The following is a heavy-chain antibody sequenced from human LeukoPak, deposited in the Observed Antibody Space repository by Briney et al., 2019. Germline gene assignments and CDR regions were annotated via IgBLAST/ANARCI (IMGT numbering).Heavy chain of an antibody. D-gene: IGHD4-23*01. CDR1: KFTFSKYW. J-gene: IGHJ4*02. V-gene: IGHV3-7*01. Sequence: GGSLRLSCAVSKFTFSKYWMSWVRQAPGKGLEWVANIKQDGSEKSYADSVRGRFTISRDNAKNSLYPRMNSLRAEDTAVYYCAKDFNGGNFDYWGQGTLVTVSS. CDR3: AKDFNGGNFDY. CDR2: IKQDGSEK.